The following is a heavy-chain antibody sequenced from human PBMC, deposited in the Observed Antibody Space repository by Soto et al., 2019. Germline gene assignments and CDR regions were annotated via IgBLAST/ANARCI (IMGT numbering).Heavy chain of an antibody. Sequence: QVHLVESGGGVVQPGRSLRLSCAASGLSFINYNMHWVRQAPGKGLEWVADISYDGSITKYADSVKGRFTIARDHSKTTLFLQMNGLRAADTAMYYCARDPESRRGPTYGAGDWGQGIRVIVSS. CDR2: ISYDGSIT. D-gene: IGHD2-8*01. J-gene: IGHJ4*01. CDR3: ARDPESRRGPTYGAGD. V-gene: IGHV3-30*14. CDR1: GLSFINYN.